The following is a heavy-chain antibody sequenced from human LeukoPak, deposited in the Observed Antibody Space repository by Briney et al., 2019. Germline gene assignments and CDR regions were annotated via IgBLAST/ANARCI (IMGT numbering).Heavy chain of an antibody. V-gene: IGHV4-34*01. CDR2: INEGGNT. Sequence: SETLSLTCNVYSGSFSGYFWSWIRQSPEKGLEWIGGINEGGNTKYTPSLQSRVIISRDASKKQFSLRLTSVTAADTAVYYCARGFLYSSSSTWFDPWGQETLVTVSS. CDR3: ARGFLYSSSSTWFDP. J-gene: IGHJ5*02. CDR1: SGSFSGYF. D-gene: IGHD6-6*01.